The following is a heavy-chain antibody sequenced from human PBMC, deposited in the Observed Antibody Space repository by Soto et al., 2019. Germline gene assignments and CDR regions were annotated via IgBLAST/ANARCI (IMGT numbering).Heavy chain of an antibody. CDR2: IIPIFGTA. Sequence: QVQLVQSGAEVKKPGSSVKVSCKASGGTFSSYAISWVRQAPGQGLEWMGGIIPIFGTANYAQKFQGRVTITADESTSTAYMELSSLRTEDTAVYYWARGGVEYSTAYYYYGMDVWGQGTTVTVSS. CDR3: ARGGVEYSTAYYYYGMDV. J-gene: IGHJ6*02. D-gene: IGHD4-4*01. V-gene: IGHV1-69*01. CDR1: GGTFSSYA.